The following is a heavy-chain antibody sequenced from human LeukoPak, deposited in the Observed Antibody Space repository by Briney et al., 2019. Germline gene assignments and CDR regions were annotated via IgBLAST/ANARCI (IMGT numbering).Heavy chain of an antibody. V-gene: IGHV3-15*04. CDR2: AVQTNSGGTT. Sequence: GGSLRLSCAASGFSFSSAWMTWVRQAPGKGLEWVGRAVQTNSGGTTEYAAPVKGRFTISRDDSTNTLYLQMDSLKTEDTAVYYCATGFNTATHDGYWGQGTLVTVSS. CDR1: GFSFSSAW. D-gene: IGHD1-26*01. J-gene: IGHJ4*02. CDR3: ATGFNTATHDGY.